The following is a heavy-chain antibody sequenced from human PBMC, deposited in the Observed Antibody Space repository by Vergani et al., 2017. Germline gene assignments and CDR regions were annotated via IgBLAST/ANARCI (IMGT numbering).Heavy chain of an antibody. V-gene: IGHV4-61*02. D-gene: IGHD3-10*01. CDR3: ASFTYYGSGSTDPMDDP. CDR1: GGSISSGSYY. J-gene: IGHJ5*02. CDR2: IYHRGST. Sequence: QVQLQESGPGLVKPSQTLSLTCTVSGGSISSGSYYWSWIRQPAGKGLEWIGEIYHRGSTNSNPSLKSRVTISVDKSKNQFSLKLSSVTAAYTSVYYCASFTYYGSGSTDPMDDPWGQGTLVTVSS.